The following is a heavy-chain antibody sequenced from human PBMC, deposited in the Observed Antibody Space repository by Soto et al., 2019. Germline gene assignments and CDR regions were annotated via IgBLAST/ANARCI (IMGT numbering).Heavy chain of an antibody. V-gene: IGHV4-59*01. J-gene: IGHJ4*02. D-gene: IGHD3-3*01. CDR3: ARATIFGVVID. CDR1: GGSISSYY. Sequence: PSETLSLTCTVSGGSISSYYWSWIRQPPGKGLEWIGYIYYSGSTNYNPSLKSRVTIAVDTSKNQVSLKLSSVTAADTAVYCCARATIFGVVIDWGQGTLVTVSS. CDR2: IYYSGST.